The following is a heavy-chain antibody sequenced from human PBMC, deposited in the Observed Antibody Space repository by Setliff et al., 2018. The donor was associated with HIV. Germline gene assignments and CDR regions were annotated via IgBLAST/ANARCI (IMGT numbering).Heavy chain of an antibody. CDR1: GTPVSGDF. D-gene: IGHD2-21*02. Sequence: VSGTPVSGDFWTWIRQPAGEGLEWIGRTHASGTTQCEPSLKNRCSMSIDTSKNQFSLKLSSVTAADTAVYYCARQTATGTSATFDSWGQGSLVTVSS. CDR3: ARQTATGTSATFDS. CDR2: THASGTT. V-gene: IGHV4-4*07. J-gene: IGHJ4*02.